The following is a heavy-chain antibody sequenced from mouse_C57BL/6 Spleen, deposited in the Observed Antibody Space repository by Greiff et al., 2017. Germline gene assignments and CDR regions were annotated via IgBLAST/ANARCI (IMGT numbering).Heavy chain of an antibody. CDR3: ARWRYDYPYYLDY. D-gene: IGHD2-4*01. CDR1: GYTFTSYW. Sequence: QVQLQQPGAELVKPGASVKLSCKASGYTFTSYWMQWVKQRPGQGLEWIGEIDPSDSYTNYNQKFKGKATLTVDTSSSTAYMQLSSLTSEDSAVYYCARWRYDYPYYLDYWGQGTTLTVSS. V-gene: IGHV1-50*01. CDR2: IDPSDSYT. J-gene: IGHJ2*01.